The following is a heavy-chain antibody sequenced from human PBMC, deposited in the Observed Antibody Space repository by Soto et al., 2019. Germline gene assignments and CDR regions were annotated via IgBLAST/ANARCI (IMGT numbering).Heavy chain of an antibody. Sequence: SETLSLTCAVYGGSFSGYYWSWIRQPPGKGLEWIGEINHSGSTNYNPSLKSRVTISVDTSKNQFSLKLSSVTAADTSVYYCARNPFLGGSGSYSPRFPMDVWGKGTTVTVSS. V-gene: IGHV4-34*01. J-gene: IGHJ6*04. CDR1: GGSFSGYY. CDR2: INHSGST. CDR3: ARNPFLGGSGSYSPRFPMDV. D-gene: IGHD3-10*01.